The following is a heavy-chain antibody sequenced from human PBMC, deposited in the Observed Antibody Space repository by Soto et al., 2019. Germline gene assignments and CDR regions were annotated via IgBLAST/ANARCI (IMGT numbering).Heavy chain of an antibody. Sequence: GGSLRLSCAASGFTFSSYAMSWVRQAPGKGLEWVSAISGSGGSTYYADSVKGRFTISRDNSKNTLYLQMNSLRAEDTAVYYCAKEVIYYYDSSGYYYGPLDAFDIWGQGTMVTVSS. D-gene: IGHD3-22*01. CDR2: ISGSGGST. V-gene: IGHV3-23*01. J-gene: IGHJ3*02. CDR1: GFTFSSYA. CDR3: AKEVIYYYDSSGYYYGPLDAFDI.